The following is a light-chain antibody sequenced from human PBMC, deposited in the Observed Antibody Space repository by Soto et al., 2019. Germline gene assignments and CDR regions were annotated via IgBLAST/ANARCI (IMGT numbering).Light chain of an antibody. J-gene: IGLJ1*01. V-gene: IGLV1-44*01. CDR2: IND. CDR1: SSNIGDNP. CDR3: AAWDDSLNAL. Sequence: QSVLTQPPSASGAPVQTLTISCSGSSSNIGDNPVNWYQQLPGAAPKLLIYINDQRPSGVPDRFSGSKSGTSASLAISGLQPEDEADYYCAAWDDSLNALFGTGTKVTV.